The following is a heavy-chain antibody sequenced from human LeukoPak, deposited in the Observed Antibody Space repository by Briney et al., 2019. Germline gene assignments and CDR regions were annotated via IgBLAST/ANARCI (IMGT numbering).Heavy chain of an antibody. V-gene: IGHV4-59*01. Sequence: PSETLSLTCTVSGGSISSYYWSWIRQPPGKGLEWIGYIYYRGSTNYNPSLKSRVTISVDTSKNQFSLRLSSVTAADTAVYYCARVTYSSGWLDYWGQGTLVTVSS. CDR2: IYYRGST. CDR1: GGSISSYY. J-gene: IGHJ4*02. D-gene: IGHD6-19*01. CDR3: ARVTYSSGWLDY.